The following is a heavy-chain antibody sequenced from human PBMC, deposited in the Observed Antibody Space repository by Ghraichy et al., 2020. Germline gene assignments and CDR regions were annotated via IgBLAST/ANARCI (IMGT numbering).Heavy chain of an antibody. CDR1: GDSLSNKKTA. Sequence: SQTLSLTCAISGDSLSNKKTAWHWNRQAPSRGLEGVGRKYFRAKWFNDYADSVRGRITISPDAAKNTFSLQLDSVTPEDTALYYCARVTRAYSYYFYPMDVWGQGTTVTVSS. CDR3: ARVTRAYSYYFYPMDV. J-gene: IGHJ6*02. V-gene: IGHV6-1*01. CDR2: KYFRAKWFN.